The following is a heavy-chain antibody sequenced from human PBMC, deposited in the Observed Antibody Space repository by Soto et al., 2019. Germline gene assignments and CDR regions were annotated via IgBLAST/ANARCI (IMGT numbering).Heavy chain of an antibody. CDR2: IYSRGNT. D-gene: IGHD3-22*01. V-gene: IGHV4-59*01. CDR3: ARQAVYYDSSGYLDY. J-gene: IGHJ4*02. Sequence: SETLSLTCTVSGGSISSYYWTWIRQPPGKGLEWIGYIYSRGNTNYNPPLKSRVTISVDTSTNQFSLKLSSVSAADTAVYYCARQAVYYDSSGYLDYWGQGTLVTVSS. CDR1: GGSISSYY.